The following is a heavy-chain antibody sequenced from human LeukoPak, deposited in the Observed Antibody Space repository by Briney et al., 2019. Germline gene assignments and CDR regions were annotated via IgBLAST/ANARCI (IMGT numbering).Heavy chain of an antibody. CDR3: ARHHEPRSIRAFDI. Sequence: SETLSLTCTVSGGSISSGSYYWGWIRQPPGKGLEWIGSIYYGGSTYYNPSLKSRVTISVDTSKNQFSLKLSSVTAADTAVYYCARHHEPRSIRAFDIWGQGTMVTVSS. CDR1: GGSISSGSYY. J-gene: IGHJ3*02. V-gene: IGHV4-39*01. CDR2: IYYGGST.